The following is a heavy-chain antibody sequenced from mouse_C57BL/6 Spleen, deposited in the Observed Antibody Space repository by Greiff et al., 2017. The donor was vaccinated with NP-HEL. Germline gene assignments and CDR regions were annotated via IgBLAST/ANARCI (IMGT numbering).Heavy chain of an antibody. Sequence: QVQLQQSGAELVRPGASVTLSCKASGYTFTDYEMHWVKQTPVHGLEWIGAIDPETGGTAYNQKFKGKAILTADKSSSTAYMELRSLTSEDSAVYYCTRRNSLGVVGAYWGQGTLVTVSA. CDR1: GYTFTDYE. CDR2: IDPETGGT. V-gene: IGHV1-15*01. CDR3: TRRNSLGVVGAY. D-gene: IGHD1-1*01. J-gene: IGHJ3*01.